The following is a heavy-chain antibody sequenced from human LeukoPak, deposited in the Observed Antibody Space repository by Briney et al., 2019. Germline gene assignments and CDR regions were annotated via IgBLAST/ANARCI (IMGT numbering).Heavy chain of an antibody. V-gene: IGHV3-66*01. J-gene: IGHJ6*02. CDR3: ARDSGYCSGGSCYYYYSMDV. Sequence: GGSLRLSCAVSGFTSSSYAMSWVRQAPGKGLEWVSVIYSGGSTYYADSVKGRFTISRDNFKNTLYLQMNSLRAEDTAVYYCARDSGYCSGGSCYYYYSMDVWGQGTTVTVSS. D-gene: IGHD2-15*01. CDR2: IYSGGST. CDR1: GFTSSSYA.